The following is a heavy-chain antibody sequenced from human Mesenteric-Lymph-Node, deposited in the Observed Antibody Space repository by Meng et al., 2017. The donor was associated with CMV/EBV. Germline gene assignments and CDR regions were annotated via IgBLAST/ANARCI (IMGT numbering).Heavy chain of an antibody. D-gene: IGHD3-22*01. CDR3: ARSGYYDSSGYYYAFDY. CDR2: IKQDGSEK. Sequence: GESLKISCAASGFTFSSYWMSWVRQAPGKGLEWVANIKQDGSEKYYVDSVKGRFTISRDNAKNSLYLQMNSLRAEDTAVYYCARSGYYDSSGYYYAFDYWGQGTLVTVSS. CDR1: GFTFSSYW. V-gene: IGHV3-7*01. J-gene: IGHJ4*02.